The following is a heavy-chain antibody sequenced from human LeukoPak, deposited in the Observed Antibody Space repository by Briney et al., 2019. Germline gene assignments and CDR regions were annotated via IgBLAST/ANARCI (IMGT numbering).Heavy chain of an antibody. Sequence: SVKVSFKGSGGTFTIYAISWGRQAPGEGREGMGGIIPIFGTANYAQNFHGRVPLTADESTRTAYMDLSGLSSEDTAVYYCARGESSTWYSPVSTTHYYSGMDVWGQGTTVTVSS. J-gene: IGHJ6*02. V-gene: IGHV1-69*01. D-gene: IGHD6-13*01. CDR1: GGTFTIYA. CDR2: IIPIFGTA. CDR3: ARGESSTWYSPVSTTHYYSGMDV.